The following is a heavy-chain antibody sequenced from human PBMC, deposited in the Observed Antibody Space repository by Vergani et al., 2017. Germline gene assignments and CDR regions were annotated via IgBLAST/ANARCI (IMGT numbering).Heavy chain of an antibody. J-gene: IGHJ2*01. V-gene: IGHV3-30*03. CDR1: GFTSSYYG. CDR2: ISYDGTQK. CDR3: VRLPRGPWNFDL. Sequence: QVHLVESGGGVVQPGRSLRLSCVVSGFTSSYYGMHWVRQAPGKGLEWVAVISYDGTQKYYADSVKGRFTISRDNSKNSLSLQMSGLRVEDTAVYYCVRLPRGPWNFDLWGRGTLITVSS.